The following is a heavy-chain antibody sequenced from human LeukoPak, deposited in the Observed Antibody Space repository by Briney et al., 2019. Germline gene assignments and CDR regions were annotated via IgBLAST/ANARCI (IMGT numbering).Heavy chain of an antibody. D-gene: IGHD1-26*01. V-gene: IGHV1-2*02. CDR3: AREGLKPRYSGSYYYLC. CDR1: GYTFTGYY. Sequence: GASVKVSCKASGYTFTGYYMHWVRQAPGQGLEWMGWINPNSGGTNYAQKFQGRVTMTRDTSISTAYMELSRLRSDDTAVYYCAREGLKPRYSGSYYYLCWGQGTLVTVSS. J-gene: IGHJ4*02. CDR2: INPNSGGT.